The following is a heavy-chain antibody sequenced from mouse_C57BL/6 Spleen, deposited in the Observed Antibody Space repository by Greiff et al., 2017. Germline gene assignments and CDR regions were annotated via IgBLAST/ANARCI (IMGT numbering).Heavy chain of an antibody. D-gene: IGHD2-4*01. V-gene: IGHV1-82*01. CDR3: ARGWNDYDVNWFAY. Sequence: VQLQESGPELVKPGASVKISCKASGYAFSSSWMNWVKQRPGKGLEWIGRIYPGDGDTNYNGKFKGKATLTADKSSSTAYMQLSSLTSEDSAVYFCARGWNDYDVNWFAYWGQGTLVTVSA. CDR2: IYPGDGDT. J-gene: IGHJ3*01. CDR1: GYAFSSSW.